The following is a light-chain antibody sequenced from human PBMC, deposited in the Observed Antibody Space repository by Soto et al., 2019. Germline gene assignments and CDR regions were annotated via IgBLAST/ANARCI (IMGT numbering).Light chain of an antibody. CDR1: SSDVGGYNY. V-gene: IGLV2-14*01. CDR2: DVS. Sequence: QSVLTQPASVSGSPGRSLTISCTGTSSDVGGYNYVSWYQQHPGKAPKLMIYDVSNRPSGVSNRFSGSKSGNTASLTISGLQAEDEADYYCSSYTSSSTLGGVFGTGTKVTVL. CDR3: SSYTSSSTLGGV. J-gene: IGLJ1*01.